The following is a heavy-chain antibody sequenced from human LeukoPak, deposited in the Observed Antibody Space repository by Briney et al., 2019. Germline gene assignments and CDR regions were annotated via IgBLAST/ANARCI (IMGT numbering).Heavy chain of an antibody. CDR3: ARLSADSSSSRGFDY. D-gene: IGHD2-2*01. V-gene: IGHV4-4*07. CDR1: GASISSYY. Sequence: SQTLSLTCTVSGASISSYYWTWIRQPAGKGLEWIGRIYTSGSTNYNPSLKSRVAMSVDTSKNQFSLKLSSVTAADTAVYYCARLSADSSSSRGFDYWGQGTLVTVSS. CDR2: IYTSGST. J-gene: IGHJ4*02.